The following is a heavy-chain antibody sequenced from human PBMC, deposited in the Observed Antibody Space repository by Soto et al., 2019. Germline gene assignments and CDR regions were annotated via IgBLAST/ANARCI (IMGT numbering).Heavy chain of an antibody. CDR2: IHPGDSDS. V-gene: IGHV5-51*01. Sequence: PGESLKISCKGSGYSFNNNWIGWVRQMPGKGLEWMGIIHPGDSDSRYSPSFQGQVTMSVDKSINTGYLQWSSLKASDTAMYYCARRDSSGFPDYWGHGTLVTVSS. CDR3: ARRDSSGFPDY. J-gene: IGHJ4*01. D-gene: IGHD3-22*01. CDR1: GYSFNNNW.